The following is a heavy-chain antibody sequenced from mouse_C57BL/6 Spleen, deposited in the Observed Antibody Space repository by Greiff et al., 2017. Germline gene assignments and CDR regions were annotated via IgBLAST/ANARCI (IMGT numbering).Heavy chain of an antibody. Sequence: QVQLQQSGAELARPGASVKLSCKASGYTFTSYGISWVKQRTGQGLEWIGEIYPRSGNPYYNEKFKGKATLTADKSSSTAYMELRSLTSEDSAVYFGARSPYYYGSSYGGNAMDYWGQGTSVTVSS. J-gene: IGHJ4*01. CDR3: ARSPYYYGSSYGGNAMDY. CDR2: IYPRSGNP. D-gene: IGHD1-1*01. V-gene: IGHV1-81*01. CDR1: GYTFTSYG.